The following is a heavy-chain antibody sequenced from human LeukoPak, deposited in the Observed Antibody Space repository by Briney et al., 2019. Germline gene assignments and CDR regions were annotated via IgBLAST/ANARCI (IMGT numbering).Heavy chain of an antibody. Sequence: GRSLRLSCAASGFTFSSYAMHWVRQAPGKGLGWVAVISYDGSNKYYADSVKGRFTISRDNSKNTLYLQMNSLRAEDTAVYYCAREGGNYYAEYFQHWGQGTLVTVSS. CDR3: AREGGNYYAEYFQH. J-gene: IGHJ1*01. V-gene: IGHV3-30*04. CDR1: GFTFSSYA. CDR2: ISYDGSNK. D-gene: IGHD3-10*01.